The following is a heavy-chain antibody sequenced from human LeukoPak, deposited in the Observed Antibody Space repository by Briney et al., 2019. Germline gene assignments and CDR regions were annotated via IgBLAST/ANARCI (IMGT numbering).Heavy chain of an antibody. CDR2: ISRSGDAI. CDR1: GFSFSSYE. V-gene: IGHV3-48*03. CDR3: ARDRPDRGYSYGRDFDY. J-gene: IGHJ4*02. Sequence: GGSLRLSCAASGFSFSSYEMNWVRQAPGKGLQWISYISRSGDAIYYADSVKGRFTVSRDNAKNSLYVQMNSLRAEDTAVYYCARDRPDRGYSYGRDFDYWGQGTQVTVSS. D-gene: IGHD5-18*01.